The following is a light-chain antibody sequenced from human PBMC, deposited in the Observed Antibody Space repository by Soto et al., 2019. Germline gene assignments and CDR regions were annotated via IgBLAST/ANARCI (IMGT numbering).Light chain of an antibody. J-gene: IGKJ3*01. CDR2: GAT. CDR3: QQYSNSPFT. V-gene: IGKV3-20*01. CDR1: QSVSSRY. Sequence: EIVLTQSPGTLSTSPRERATLSCRAIQSVSSRYVAWHQQKPGQAPRLLLSGATNRATGIPDRFSGSGSGTDFTLTISRLEPEDFAVYYCQQYSNSPFTFGPGTKVDIK.